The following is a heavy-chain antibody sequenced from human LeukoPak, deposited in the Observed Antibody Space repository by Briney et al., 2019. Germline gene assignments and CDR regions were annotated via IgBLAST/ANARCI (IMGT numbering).Heavy chain of an antibody. CDR1: GGTFSSYA. CDR3: ARESRSSGYYTPSY. J-gene: IGHJ4*02. Sequence: GASVKVSCKASGGTFSSYAISWVRQAPGQGLEWMGWISAYNGNTNYAQKLQGRVTMTTDTSTSTAYMELRSLRSDDTAVYYCARESRSSGYYTPSYWGQGTLVTVSS. V-gene: IGHV1-18*01. CDR2: ISAYNGNT. D-gene: IGHD3-22*01.